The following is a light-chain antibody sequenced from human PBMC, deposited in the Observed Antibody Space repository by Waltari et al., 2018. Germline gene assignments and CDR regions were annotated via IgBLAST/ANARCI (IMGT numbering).Light chain of an antibody. CDR3: HVWDSISDHVI. V-gene: IGLV3-21*02. Sequence: SYVLTQPPSVSVAPGQTARITCGDNNLGSTSVHWYQQKPGQAPRLVVSDDTDRPSGIPGRISGSHSGTTATLTISRVEVGDEADYYCHVWDSISDHVIFGGGTKLTVL. CDR1: NLGSTS. J-gene: IGLJ2*01. CDR2: DDT.